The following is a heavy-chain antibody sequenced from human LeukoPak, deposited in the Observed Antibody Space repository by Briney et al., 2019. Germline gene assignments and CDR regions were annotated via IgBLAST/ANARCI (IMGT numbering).Heavy chain of an antibody. J-gene: IGHJ4*01. D-gene: IGHD3-22*01. CDR3: ASGSTPGSGYYFDS. Sequence: GGSLRLSCVASGFTFRSYAMAWVRQAPGKGLEQGLEWVASIIAGGDTFYADSVKGRFTISRDNSRNTLYLQVNRLRAEDTDIYYCASGSTPGSGYYFDSWGPGTLDTVSS. CDR2: IIAGGDT. V-gene: IGHV3-23*01. CDR1: GFTFRSYA.